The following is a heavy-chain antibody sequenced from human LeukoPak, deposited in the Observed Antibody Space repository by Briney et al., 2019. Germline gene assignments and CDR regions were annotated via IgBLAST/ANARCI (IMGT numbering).Heavy chain of an antibody. CDR3: ARGGGYFNY. J-gene: IGHJ4*02. Sequence: SETLSLTCTVSGGSISSDYWSWIRQPPGKGLEWIGYTYFSGSTNYNPSLKSRVNISVDTSKTQLSLKLSSVTAADTAVYYCARGGGYFNYWGQGTLVTVSS. CDR1: GGSISSDY. V-gene: IGHV4-59*01. D-gene: IGHD3-16*01. CDR2: TYFSGST.